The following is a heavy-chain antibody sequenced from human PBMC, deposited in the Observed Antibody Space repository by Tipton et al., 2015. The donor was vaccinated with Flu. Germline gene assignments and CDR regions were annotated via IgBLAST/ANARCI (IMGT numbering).Heavy chain of an antibody. CDR1: SGSVSSDGYY. J-gene: IGHJ4*02. Sequence: TLSLTCTVSSGSVSSDGYYWSWIRQTPGKGLEWIGYMYDSGSTNYNPSLKSRVTISVDTSKNQFSLKLSSVTAADTAVYYCAGTYCGGDCYYSNPAFDYWGQGTLVTVSS. CDR3: AGTYCGGDCYYSNPAFDY. CDR2: MYDSGST. D-gene: IGHD2-21*02. V-gene: IGHV4-61*08.